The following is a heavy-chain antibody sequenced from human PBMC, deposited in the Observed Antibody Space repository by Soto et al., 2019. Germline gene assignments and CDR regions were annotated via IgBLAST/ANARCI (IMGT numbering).Heavy chain of an antibody. D-gene: IGHD1-1*01. V-gene: IGHV4-59*08. J-gene: IGHJ4*02. CDR2: IYYSGST. CDR3: ARTPLPTGRFDY. Sequence: SETLSLTCTVSGGSISSYYWSWIRQPPGKGLEWIGYIYYSGSTNYNPSLKSRVTISVDTSKNQFSLKLSSVTAADTAVYYCARTPLPTGRFDYWGQGTLVTVSS. CDR1: GGSISSYY.